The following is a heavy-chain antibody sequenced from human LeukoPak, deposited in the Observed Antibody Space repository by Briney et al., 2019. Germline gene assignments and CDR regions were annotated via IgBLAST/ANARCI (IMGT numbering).Heavy chain of an antibody. Sequence: PGGSLRLSCAASGFTFSSYGMHWVRQAPGKGLEWMAVIWYDGSNKYYADSVKGRFTISRDNSKNTLYLQMNSLRAEDTAVYYCARGVTRYCSSTSCYESGDPDYYYGMDVWGQGTTVTVSS. J-gene: IGHJ6*02. D-gene: IGHD2-2*01. CDR2: IWYDGSNK. V-gene: IGHV3-33*01. CDR3: ARGVTRYCSSTSCYESGDPDYYYGMDV. CDR1: GFTFSSYG.